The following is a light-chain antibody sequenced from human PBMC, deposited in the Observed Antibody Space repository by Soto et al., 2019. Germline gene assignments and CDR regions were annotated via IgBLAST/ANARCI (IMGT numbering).Light chain of an antibody. Sequence: QSALTQPPSASGSPGQSVTISCTGTSSDVGGYNYVSWYQQHPGKAPKLMIYEVSKRPSGVPDRFSGSKSGNTASLTVSGLQTDDESDSYCSSYAGSNNHVVFGGGTKVTVL. V-gene: IGLV2-8*01. CDR2: EVS. CDR3: SSYAGSNNHVV. CDR1: SSDVGGYNY. J-gene: IGLJ2*01.